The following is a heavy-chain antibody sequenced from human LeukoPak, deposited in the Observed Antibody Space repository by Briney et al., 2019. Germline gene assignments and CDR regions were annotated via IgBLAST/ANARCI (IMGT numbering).Heavy chain of an antibody. Sequence: SETLSLTCTVSGGSLSSGSYYWSWIRQPAGKGLEWIGRIYTSGSTKYNPSLRSRVTISVDTSKNQFSLKLSSVTAADTAVYYCARAITKYYFDYWGQGTLVTVSS. CDR1: GGSLSSGSYY. V-gene: IGHV4-61*02. J-gene: IGHJ4*02. D-gene: IGHD1-14*01. CDR3: ARAITKYYFDY. CDR2: IYTSGST.